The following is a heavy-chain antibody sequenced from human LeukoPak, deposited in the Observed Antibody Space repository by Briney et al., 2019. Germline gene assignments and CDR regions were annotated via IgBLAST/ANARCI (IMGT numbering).Heavy chain of an antibody. CDR2: IYTSGST. CDR1: GGSISSYY. CDR3: ARQVVGATTYFDY. D-gene: IGHD1-26*01. V-gene: IGHV4-4*09. Sequence: SETLSLTCIVSGGSISSYYWSWIRQPPGKGLEWIGYIYTSGSTNYNPSLKSRATISVDTSRNQFSLKLSSVTAADTAVYYCARQVVGATTYFDYWGQGTLVTVSS. J-gene: IGHJ4*02.